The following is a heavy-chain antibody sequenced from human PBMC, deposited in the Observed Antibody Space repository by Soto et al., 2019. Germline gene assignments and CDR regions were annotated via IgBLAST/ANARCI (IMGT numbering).Heavy chain of an antibody. CDR1: AGTLSSYA. CDR2: LIPISGTA. Sequence: ASVKVSCKASAGTLSSYAVSWVRQAPGQGLQWMGGLIPISGTATYAPNFQGRVTITVDDSMSTAYMELNSLRSDDTAMYYCATPMDADHWGQGTLVTVSS. J-gene: IGHJ4*02. CDR3: ATPMDADH. V-gene: IGHV1-69*13.